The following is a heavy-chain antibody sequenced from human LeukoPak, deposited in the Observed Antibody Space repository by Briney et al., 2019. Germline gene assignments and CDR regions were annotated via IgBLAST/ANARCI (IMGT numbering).Heavy chain of an antibody. Sequence: GASVKVSCKASGYTFGSDDINWVRQATGQGREWMGWINPNNGNLGYAQKFQGRVTITRNTPISTAYMELSSLRSEDTAVYYCARVSMGGRLAGSFDYWGQGTLVTVSS. CDR2: INPNNGNL. D-gene: IGHD1-26*01. CDR1: GYTFGSDD. J-gene: IGHJ4*02. V-gene: IGHV1-8*03. CDR3: ARVSMGGRLAGSFDY.